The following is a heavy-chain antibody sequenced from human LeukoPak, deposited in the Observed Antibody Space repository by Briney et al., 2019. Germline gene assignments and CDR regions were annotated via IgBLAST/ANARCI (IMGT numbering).Heavy chain of an antibody. CDR2: ISSNGGST. J-gene: IGHJ4*02. CDR3: VKEVTYYYGSGSYFDY. V-gene: IGHV3-64D*06. CDR1: GFTFSSHA. Sequence: GGSLRLSCSASGFTFSSHAMHWVRQAPGKGLEYVSAISSNGGSTYYADSVKGRFTISRDNSKNTLYLQMSSLRAEDTAVYYCVKEVTYYYGSGSYFDYWGQGTLVTVSS. D-gene: IGHD3-10*01.